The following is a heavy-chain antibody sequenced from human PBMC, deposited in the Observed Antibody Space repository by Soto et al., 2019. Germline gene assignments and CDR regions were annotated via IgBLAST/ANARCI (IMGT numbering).Heavy chain of an antibody. CDR1: GFTFSSYS. CDR3: ARDRGCSGGTCYQNYYYGMDV. J-gene: IGHJ6*02. V-gene: IGHV3-21*01. D-gene: IGHD2-15*01. CDR2: LSSSSSCI. Sequence: GGSLRLSCAASGFTFSSYSMNWVRQAPWKGLEWVSCLSSSSSCIYYADSVKGRFTISRDNAKNSLYLQMNSLRAEDTAVYYCARDRGCSGGTCYQNYYYGMDVGGEGTTVTVSS.